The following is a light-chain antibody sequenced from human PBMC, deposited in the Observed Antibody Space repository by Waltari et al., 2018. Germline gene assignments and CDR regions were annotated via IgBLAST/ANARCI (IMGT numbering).Light chain of an antibody. Sequence: DIQMTQSPSTLSPSVGDRVTITCRASQSISSWSAWYQQKPGKAPKLLIYDASSLESGVPSRFSGSGSGTEFTLTISSLQPDDFATYYCQQYNSYPITFGQGTRLEIK. CDR1: QSISSW. V-gene: IGKV1-5*01. J-gene: IGKJ5*01. CDR3: QQYNSYPIT. CDR2: DAS.